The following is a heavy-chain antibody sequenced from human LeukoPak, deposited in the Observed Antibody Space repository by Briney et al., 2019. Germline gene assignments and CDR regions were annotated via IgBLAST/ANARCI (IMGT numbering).Heavy chain of an antibody. CDR3: ARSVVAATETFDY. J-gene: IGHJ4*02. CDR2: ISSSSSYI. CDR1: GFTFSSYS. D-gene: IGHD2-15*01. V-gene: IGHV3-21*01. Sequence: GGSLRLSCAASGFTFSSYSMNWVRQAPGKGLEWVSSISSSSSYIYYADSVKGRFTISRDNAKNSLYLQMNSLRAEDTAVYYCARSVVAATETFDYWGQGTLVTVSS.